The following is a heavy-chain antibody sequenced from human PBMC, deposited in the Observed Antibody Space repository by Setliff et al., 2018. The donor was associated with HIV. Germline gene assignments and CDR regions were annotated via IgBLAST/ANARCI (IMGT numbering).Heavy chain of an antibody. J-gene: IGHJ4*02. CDR3: ARDPGAYYYDSSGYPIGIRFDY. D-gene: IGHD3-22*01. CDR1: GGSINRISYY. Sequence: SETLSLTCTVSGGSINRISYYWGWIRQAPGRGLEWIGSIYNSGSTYYNPSLKSRIIISSDTSKNQFSLKLSSVTAADTAVYYCARDPGAYYYDSSGYPIGIRFDYWGQGTLVTVSS. CDR2: IYNSGST. V-gene: IGHV4-39*02.